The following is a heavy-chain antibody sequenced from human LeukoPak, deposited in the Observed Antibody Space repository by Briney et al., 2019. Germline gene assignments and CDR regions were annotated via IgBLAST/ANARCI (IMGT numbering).Heavy chain of an antibody. CDR3: ARRPYCSSTSCHLNR. CDR2: INHSGST. V-gene: IGHV4-34*01. Sequence: SETLSLTCTVSGGSISSYYWSWIRQPPGKGLEWIGEINHSGSTNYNPSLKSRVTISVDTSKNQFSLKLSSVTAADTAVYYCARRPYCSSTSCHLNRWGQGTLVTVSS. D-gene: IGHD2-2*01. J-gene: IGHJ4*02. CDR1: GGSISSYY.